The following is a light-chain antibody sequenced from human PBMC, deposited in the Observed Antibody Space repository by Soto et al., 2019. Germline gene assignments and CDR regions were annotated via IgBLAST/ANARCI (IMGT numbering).Light chain of an antibody. Sequence: DIQMTQSPSPLSASVGDRVTITCRASQSISSWLAWYQQKPGKAPKLLIYDASSLESGVPLRFSGSGSGTEFTLTISSLQPDDFATYYCQQYNTYWTFGQGTKVDI. CDR2: DAS. V-gene: IGKV1-5*01. CDR1: QSISSW. CDR3: QQYNTYWT. J-gene: IGKJ1*01.